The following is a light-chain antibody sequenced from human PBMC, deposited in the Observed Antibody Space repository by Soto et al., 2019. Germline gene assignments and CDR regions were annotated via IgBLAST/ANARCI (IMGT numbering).Light chain of an antibody. CDR3: QQSYSAPFP. CDR1: QSISSY. V-gene: IGKV1-39*01. J-gene: IGKJ3*01. CDR2: AAS. Sequence: DIPMTQSPSSLSAYVGDRVSITCRASQSISSYLNWYQRKPGKAPNLLIYAASSLQSGVPSRFSGSRSGTDFTLTISILQPEDFATYFCQQSYSAPFPFGPGTKVDIK.